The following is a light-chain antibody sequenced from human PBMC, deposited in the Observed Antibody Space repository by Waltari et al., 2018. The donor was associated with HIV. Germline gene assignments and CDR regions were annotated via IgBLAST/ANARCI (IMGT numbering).Light chain of an antibody. CDR3: QQYYSLPFT. CDR2: WAA. V-gene: IGKV4-1*01. J-gene: IGKJ3*01. CDR1: QSVLYSSSSKNY. Sequence: DIVMTPSPDSLVVSLGERATINCKSSQSVLYSSSSKNYLVWYQQKPGQSPKLLIYWAAPRESVVPDRVSVGGAGTDFTLTVSRLQAEDGAVYYWQQYYSLPFTFGPGTKVDIK.